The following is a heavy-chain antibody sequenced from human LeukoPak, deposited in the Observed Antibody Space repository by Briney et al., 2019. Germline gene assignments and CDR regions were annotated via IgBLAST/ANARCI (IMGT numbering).Heavy chain of an antibody. CDR3: ARGGSYEEAFDY. V-gene: IGHV3-21*01. CDR2: ISSGSRYI. Sequence: PGGSLRLSCEASGFTFSSYNMNWVRQAPGKGLEWVSSISSGSRYIYYADSVKGRFTISRDNAKNSLYLQMNSLRAEDTALYYCARGGSYEEAFDYWGQGTLVTVSS. CDR1: GFTFSSYN. D-gene: IGHD5-12*01. J-gene: IGHJ4*02.